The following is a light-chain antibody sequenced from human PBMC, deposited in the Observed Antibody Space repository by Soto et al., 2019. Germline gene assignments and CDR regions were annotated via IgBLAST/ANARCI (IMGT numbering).Light chain of an antibody. V-gene: IGKV1-5*03. CDR3: QQYNSYSWT. Sequence: DIQMTQSPSTLSASVGDGVTITCRARQSISSWLAWYQQKPGKAPKLLIYKASSLESGVPSRFSGSGSGTEFTLTISSLQPDDFATYYCQQYNSYSWTFGQGTKVEIK. J-gene: IGKJ1*01. CDR1: QSISSW. CDR2: KAS.